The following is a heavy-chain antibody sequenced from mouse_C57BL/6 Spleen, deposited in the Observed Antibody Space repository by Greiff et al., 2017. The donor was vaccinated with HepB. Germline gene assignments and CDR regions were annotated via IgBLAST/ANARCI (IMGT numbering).Heavy chain of an antibody. J-gene: IGHJ2*01. CDR2: IDPSDSYT. D-gene: IGHD1-3*01. CDR1: GYTFTSYW. Sequence: QVQLQQPGAELVKPGASVKLSCKASGYTFTSYWMQWVKQRPGQGLEWIGEIDPSDSYTNYNQKFKGKATLTVDTSSSTAYMQLSSLTSEDSAVYYCAGRRVDYFDYWGQGTTLTVSS. CDR3: AGRRVDYFDY. V-gene: IGHV1-50*01.